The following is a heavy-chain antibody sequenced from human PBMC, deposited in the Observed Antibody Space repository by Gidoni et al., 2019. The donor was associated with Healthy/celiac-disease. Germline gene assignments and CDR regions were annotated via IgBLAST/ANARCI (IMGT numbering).Heavy chain of an antibody. CDR1: GGSISSSSYY. D-gene: IGHD6-13*01. CDR3: ARDTAAAGPTAYYYYYGRDV. V-gene: IGHV4-39*07. J-gene: IGHJ6*02. Sequence: QLQLQESGPGLVKPSETLSLTCTVSGGSISSSSYYWGWIRQPPGKGLEWIGRIYYSGSTYYNPSLKSRVTISVDTSKNQFSLKLSSVTAADTAVYYCARDTAAAGPTAYYYYYGRDVWGQGTTVTVSS. CDR2: IYYSGST.